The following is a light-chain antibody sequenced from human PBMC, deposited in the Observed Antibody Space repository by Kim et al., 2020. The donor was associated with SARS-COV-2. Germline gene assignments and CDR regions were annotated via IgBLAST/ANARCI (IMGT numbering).Light chain of an antibody. Sequence: QSALTQPRSVSGSPGQSVTISCTGTSSDVGGYDYVSWYQQHPGKAPKLMIYDVTKRPSGVPDRFSGSKSANTASLTISGLQSEDEADYYCYSYAGNYASVFGGGTQLTV. V-gene: IGLV2-11*01. CDR1: SSDVGGYDY. J-gene: IGLJ3*02. CDR2: DVT. CDR3: YSYAGNYASV.